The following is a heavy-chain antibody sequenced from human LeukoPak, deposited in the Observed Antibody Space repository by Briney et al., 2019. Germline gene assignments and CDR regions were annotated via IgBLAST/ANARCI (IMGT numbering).Heavy chain of an antibody. CDR1: GGSISSSFYY. Sequence: TLSLTCTVSGGSISSSFYYWGWIRQPPGKGPEWLALIDWDDDKYYSTSLKTRLTISKDTSKNQVVLTMTNMDPVDTATYYCARIRRDYGDLNAFDIWGQGTMVTVSS. J-gene: IGHJ3*02. V-gene: IGHV2-70*01. D-gene: IGHD4-17*01. CDR3: ARIRRDYGDLNAFDI. CDR2: IDWDDDK.